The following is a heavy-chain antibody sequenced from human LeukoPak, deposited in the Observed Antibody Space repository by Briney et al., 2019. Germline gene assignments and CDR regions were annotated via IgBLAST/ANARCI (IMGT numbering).Heavy chain of an antibody. D-gene: IGHD6-6*01. CDR3: ARGRNECSSSSSDY. CDR1: GGSFSGYY. J-gene: IGHJ4*02. V-gene: IGHV4-34*01. Sequence: PSETLSLTCAVYGGSFSGYYWSWIRQPPGKGLEWIGEINHSGSTNYNPSLKSRVTISVDTSKNQFSLKLSSVTAADTAVYYCARGRNECSSSSSDYWGQGTLVTVSS. CDR2: INHSGST.